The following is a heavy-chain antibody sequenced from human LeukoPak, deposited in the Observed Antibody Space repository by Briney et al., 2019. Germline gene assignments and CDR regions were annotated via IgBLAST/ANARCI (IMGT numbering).Heavy chain of an antibody. J-gene: IGHJ4*02. Sequence: GSLGLSCAASRFPFSSYAMSWVRPAPGKGLEWVSAISGSGGSTYYADSVKGRFTISRDNSKNTLYLQMNSLRAEDTAVYYCARYRVVVITNKNYYFDYWGQGTLVTVSS. CDR2: ISGSGGST. D-gene: IGHD3-22*01. V-gene: IGHV3-23*01. CDR3: ARYRVVVITNKNYYFDY. CDR1: RFPFSSYA.